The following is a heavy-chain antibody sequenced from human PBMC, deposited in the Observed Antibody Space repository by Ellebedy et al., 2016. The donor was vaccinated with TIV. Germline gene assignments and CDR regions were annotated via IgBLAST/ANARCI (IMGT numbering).Heavy chain of an antibody. CDR1: SAFIVSHEY. J-gene: IGHJ4*02. Sequence: GESLKISXAASSAFIVSHEYMNWVRQAPGKGLEWVAVIWYDGSNKYYADSVKGRFTISRDNSKNTLYLQMNSLRAEDTAVYYCARDWENVVFDYWGQGTLVTVSS. D-gene: IGHD1-26*01. V-gene: IGHV3-33*08. CDR2: IWYDGSNK. CDR3: ARDWENVVFDY.